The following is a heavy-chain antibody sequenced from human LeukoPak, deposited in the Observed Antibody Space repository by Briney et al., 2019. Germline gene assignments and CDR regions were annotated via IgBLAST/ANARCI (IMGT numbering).Heavy chain of an antibody. CDR1: GYSISSGYY. Sequence: KSSETLSLTCAVSGYSISSGYYWGWIRQPPGKGLEWIGSIYHSGSTYYNPSLKSRVTISVGTSKNQFSLKLSSVTAADAAVYYCARLIISYGRFDYWGQGTLVTVSS. V-gene: IGHV4-38-2*01. CDR3: ARLIISYGRFDY. J-gene: IGHJ4*02. D-gene: IGHD4-17*01. CDR2: IYHSGST.